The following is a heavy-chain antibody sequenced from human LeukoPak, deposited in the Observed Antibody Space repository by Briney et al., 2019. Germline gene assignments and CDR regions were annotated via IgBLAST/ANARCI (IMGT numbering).Heavy chain of an antibody. CDR2: ISSGSSYI. D-gene: IGHD4/OR15-4a*01. Sequence: SGGSLRLSCAASGSTFSRHSMNWVRQAPGKGLEWVSYISSGSSYIYYADSVKGRFTISRDNAENSLYLQMNSLRGEDTAVYYCARGGPNYADASDIWGQGTMVTVSS. CDR3: ARGGPNYADASDI. CDR1: GSTFSRHS. V-gene: IGHV3-21*01. J-gene: IGHJ3*02.